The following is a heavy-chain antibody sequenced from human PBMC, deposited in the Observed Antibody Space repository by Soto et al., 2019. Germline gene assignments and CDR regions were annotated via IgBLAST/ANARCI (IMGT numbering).Heavy chain of an antibody. CDR1: GFSLSDYA. J-gene: IGHJ6*03. Sequence: GGSLRLSCVASGFSLSDYAVNWVRQAPGKGLEWVSFISSDSRTIYYADSVEGRFTVSRDNARNSVSLQMDSLRDEDAAVYYCARILLVVGDFISYYYYDMDVWGKGTTVTVSS. D-gene: IGHD2-8*01. CDR3: ARILLVVGDFISYYYYDMDV. CDR2: ISSDSRTI. V-gene: IGHV3-48*02.